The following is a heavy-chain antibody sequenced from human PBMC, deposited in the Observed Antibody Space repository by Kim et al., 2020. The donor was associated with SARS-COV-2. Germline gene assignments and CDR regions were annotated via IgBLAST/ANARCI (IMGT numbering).Heavy chain of an antibody. CDR3: TRDSGVNGDSAFDI. V-gene: IGHV3-72*01. CDR1: GFTISDHY. Sequence: GGSLRLSCVASGFTISDHYMDWVRQAPGKGLEWVGRSRVKVNSYTTEYAASVKGRFTISRDDSKNSLYLQMNSLKTEDTAVYYCTRDSGVNGDSAFDIWAKGQWSPSLQ. CDR2: SRVKVNSYTT. J-gene: IGHJ3*02. D-gene: IGHD2-21*02.